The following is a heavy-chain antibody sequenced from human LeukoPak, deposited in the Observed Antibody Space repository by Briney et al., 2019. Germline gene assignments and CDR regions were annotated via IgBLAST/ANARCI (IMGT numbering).Heavy chain of an antibody. D-gene: IGHD3-10*01. CDR3: ARTYGSGSYYNGLIDY. CDR2: ISAYNGNT. J-gene: IGHJ4*02. V-gene: IGHV1-18*01. Sequence: ASVKVSCKASGYTFTSFDVTWVRQAPGQGLERMGWISAYNGNTNYAQKLQGRVTMTTDTSTSTAYMELRSLRSDDTAVYYCARTYGSGSYYNGLIDYWGQGTLVTVSS. CDR1: GYTFTSFD.